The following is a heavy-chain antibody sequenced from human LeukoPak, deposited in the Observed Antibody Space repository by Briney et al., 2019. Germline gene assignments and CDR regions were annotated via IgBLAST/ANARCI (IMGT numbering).Heavy chain of an antibody. D-gene: IGHD6-13*01. CDR3: ARSGIAGYFDY. V-gene: IGHV4-39*01. CDR2: IYYSGST. CDR1: GGSISSSSYY. J-gene: IGHJ4*02. Sequence: SETLSLTCTVSGGSISSSSYYWGWIRQPPGKGLEWIGSIYYSGSTYYNPSLKSRVTISVDTSKNQFSLKLSSVTAADTAVYYCARSGIAGYFDYWGQGTLVTVSS.